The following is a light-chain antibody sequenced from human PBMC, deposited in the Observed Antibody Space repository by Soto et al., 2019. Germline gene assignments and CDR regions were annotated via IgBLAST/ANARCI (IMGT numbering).Light chain of an antibody. CDR2: DTS. V-gene: IGKV3-20*01. CDR3: QQYGSSLWT. Sequence: EIVLTQSPGTLSLSPGERATLSCRASQSVSSSYLAWYQQKPGQAPRLLIYDTSNRATGIPARFSGRGSGTGFTLTISSLEPEDFAVYYCQQYGSSLWTFGQGTKVDIK. J-gene: IGKJ1*01. CDR1: QSVSSSY.